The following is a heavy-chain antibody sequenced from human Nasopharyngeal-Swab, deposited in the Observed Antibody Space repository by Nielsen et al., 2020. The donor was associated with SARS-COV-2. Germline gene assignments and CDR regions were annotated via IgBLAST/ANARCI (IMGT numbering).Heavy chain of an antibody. CDR2: IDWDEDK. D-gene: IGHD6-19*01. V-gene: IGHV2-70*01. Sequence: SGPTLVKPTKTLTLTCTFSGFSLNTSGMCLTWIRQPPGKALEWLALIDWDEDKYYSTSLKTRLTISKDTSKNQVVLTMTNMDQADTATYYCARNPPRGSGFDFWGQGILVTVSS. CDR3: ARNPPRGSGFDF. J-gene: IGHJ4*02. CDR1: GFSLNTSGMC.